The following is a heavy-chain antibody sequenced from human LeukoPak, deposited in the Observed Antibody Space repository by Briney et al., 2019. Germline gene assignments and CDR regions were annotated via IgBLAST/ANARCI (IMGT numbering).Heavy chain of an antibody. CDR3: AKAREYSGHVPFGDY. CDR2: ISGGADST. D-gene: IGHD5-12*01. J-gene: IGHJ4*02. CDR1: GFSFSSCA. Sequence: TGGSLRLSCAASGFSFSSCAMGWVRQAPGKGPDWVSSISGGADSTYYADSVKGRFTISRDNSKNTLYLQINSLRVEDTAIYYCAKAREYSGHVPFGDYWGQGDLVTVSS. V-gene: IGHV3-23*01.